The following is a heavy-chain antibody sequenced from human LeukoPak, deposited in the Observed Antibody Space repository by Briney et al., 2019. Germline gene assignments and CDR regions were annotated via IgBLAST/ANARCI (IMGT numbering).Heavy chain of an antibody. CDR1: GGSISNYY. CDR2: ISHRGYT. CDR3: ARAGGNLDAFDI. J-gene: IGHJ3*02. Sequence: SETLSLTCTVSGGSISNYYWGWIRQPPGKGLESIGFISHRGYTSYNPSLKSRVTISVDRSKNQFSLKLSSVTAADTAVYYCARAGGNLDAFDIWGQGTMVTVSS. D-gene: IGHD4-23*01. V-gene: IGHV4-59*12.